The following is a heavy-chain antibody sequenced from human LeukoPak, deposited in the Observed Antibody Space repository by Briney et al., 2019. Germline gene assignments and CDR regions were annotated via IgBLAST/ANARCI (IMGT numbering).Heavy chain of an antibody. D-gene: IGHD1-14*01. V-gene: IGHV4-38-2*02. CDR1: GYSISIGYY. Sequence: SETLSLTCSVSGYSISIGYYWGWIRQPPGKGLEWIGSIYHSGSTYYNPSLKSRVTISVDTSKNQFSLKMRSVTAADTAVYYCARVTSRLGWFDPWGQGTLVTVSS. CDR2: IYHSGST. J-gene: IGHJ5*02. CDR3: ARVTSRLGWFDP.